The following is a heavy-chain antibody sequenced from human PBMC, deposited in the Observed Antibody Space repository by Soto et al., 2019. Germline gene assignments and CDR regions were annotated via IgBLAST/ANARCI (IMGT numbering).Heavy chain of an antibody. CDR3: ARTGWPQSSYYFDY. CDR1: GFSFSLFW. Sequence: GGSLRLSCAASGFSFSLFWMSWVRQTPGKGLEWVANINEDGSEKFFADSVKGRFTIARDNAKNSLSLQMNSLTADDTAVYYCARTGWPQSSYYFDYWGQGTLVTVSS. V-gene: IGHV3-7*03. J-gene: IGHJ4*02. D-gene: IGHD3-16*01. CDR2: INEDGSEK.